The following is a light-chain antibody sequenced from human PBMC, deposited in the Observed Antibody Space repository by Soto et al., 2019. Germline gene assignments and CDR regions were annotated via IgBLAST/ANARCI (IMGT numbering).Light chain of an antibody. V-gene: IGKV3-11*01. CDR1: ENVRTF. CDR2: GAS. CDR3: QLNSHWRPST. Sequence: EVVLTQSPATLSLSPGERATLSCRASENVRTFVDWYQQKPGQAPRLLIYGASNRATGIPARFSGSGSGTDFTLTLGDLELEYFEVDYCQLNSHWRPSTFGQGSRVE. J-gene: IGKJ1*01.